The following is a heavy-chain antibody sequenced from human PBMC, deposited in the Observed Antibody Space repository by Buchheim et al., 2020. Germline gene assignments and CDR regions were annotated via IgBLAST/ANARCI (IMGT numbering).Heavy chain of an antibody. Sequence: EVQLVESGGGLVQPGGSLKLSCAASGFTFSGSAMHWVRQASGKGLEWVGRIRSKANSYATAYAASVKGRFTISRDDSKNTAYLQMNSLKTEDTAVYYCTSPGPDYYGRHWFDPWGQGTL. D-gene: IGHD3-10*01. CDR3: TSPGPDYYGRHWFDP. CDR2: IRSKANSYAT. V-gene: IGHV3-73*01. J-gene: IGHJ5*02. CDR1: GFTFSGSA.